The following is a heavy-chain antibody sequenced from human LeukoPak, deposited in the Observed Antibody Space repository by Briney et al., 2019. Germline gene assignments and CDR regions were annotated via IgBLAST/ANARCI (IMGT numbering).Heavy chain of an antibody. CDR2: ITTYNGNT. CDR3: AREPRTSCCYSGY. V-gene: IGHV1-18*01. Sequence: ASVKVSFKASGYTFTSYGISWVRQAPGQGLEWMGWITTYNGNTNYAQKLQGRVTMTTDTSTTTAYMELRSLRSDDTAVYYCAREPRTSCCYSGYWGQGTLVTVSS. D-gene: IGHD2-2*01. CDR1: GYTFTSYG. J-gene: IGHJ4*02.